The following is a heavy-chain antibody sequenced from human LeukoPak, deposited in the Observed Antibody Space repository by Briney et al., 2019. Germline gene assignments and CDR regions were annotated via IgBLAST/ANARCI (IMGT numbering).Heavy chain of an antibody. D-gene: IGHD3-22*01. CDR3: ARDHYYDSSGYTFRH. CDR1: GGSISSSSYY. J-gene: IGHJ1*01. V-gene: IGHV4-61*01. Sequence: SETLSLTCTVSGGSISSSSYYWSWIRQPPGKALEWIGYIYYSGSTNYNPSLKSRVTISIDTSKNQFSLKLSSVTAADTAVYYCARDHYYDSSGYTFRHWGQGTLVTVSS. CDR2: IYYSGST.